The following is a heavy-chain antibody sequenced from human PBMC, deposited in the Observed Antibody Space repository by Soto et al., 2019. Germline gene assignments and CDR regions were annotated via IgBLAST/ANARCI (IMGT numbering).Heavy chain of an antibody. Sequence: PSETLSLTCAVSGGSIRGGNNYWSWIRQPPGKGLEWIGYTYYSGSTYYNPSLKSRVSISADTSTNQFSLKLSSVTAADTAVYYCARAKWELLGRYNWLDPWGQGTLVTVSS. CDR2: TYYSGST. CDR1: GGSIRGGNNY. J-gene: IGHJ5*02. V-gene: IGHV4-30-4*02. D-gene: IGHD1-26*01. CDR3: ARAKWELLGRYNWLDP.